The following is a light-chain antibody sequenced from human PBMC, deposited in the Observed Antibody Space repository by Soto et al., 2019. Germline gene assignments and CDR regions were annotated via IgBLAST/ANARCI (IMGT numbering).Light chain of an antibody. CDR1: QSVSSY. Sequence: EIVLTQSPATLSLSPGERATLSCRASQSVSSYLAWYQQKPGQAPRLLIYDASNRATGIPARFSGSGSGTDFTLTISSLEPGDLAVYYCQQRSNWPTFGQGTKVDIK. CDR2: DAS. V-gene: IGKV3-11*01. J-gene: IGKJ1*01. CDR3: QQRSNWPT.